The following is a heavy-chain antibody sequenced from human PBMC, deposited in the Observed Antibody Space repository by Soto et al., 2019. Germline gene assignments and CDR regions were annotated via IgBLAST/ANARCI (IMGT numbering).Heavy chain of an antibody. CDR3: ATLNSFGSDF. Sequence: LRLSCAVSGLTFSKSWMHWVRQAPGKGLVWVSYVMGDGTTTDYADSVKGRFTISRDNAKNTVFLQMNSLRAEDTAVYYCATLNSFGSDFWGHGTLVTVSS. J-gene: IGHJ4*01. CDR2: VMGDGTTT. D-gene: IGHD3-3*01. CDR1: GLTFSKSW. V-gene: IGHV3-74*01.